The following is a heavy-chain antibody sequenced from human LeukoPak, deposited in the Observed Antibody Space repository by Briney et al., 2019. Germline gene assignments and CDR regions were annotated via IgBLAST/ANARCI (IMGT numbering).Heavy chain of an antibody. J-gene: IGHJ4*02. V-gene: IGHV4-39*01. CDR3: ARHRLIAAAVSLFDY. CDR2: IYYSGST. D-gene: IGHD6-13*01. Sequence: SETLSLTCTVSGGSISSVGYYWGWIRQPPGKGLEWIGSIYYSGSTYYNPSLKSRVTISVDTSKNQFSLKLSSVTAADTAVYYCARHRLIAAAVSLFDYWGQGTLVTVSS. CDR1: GGSISSVGYY.